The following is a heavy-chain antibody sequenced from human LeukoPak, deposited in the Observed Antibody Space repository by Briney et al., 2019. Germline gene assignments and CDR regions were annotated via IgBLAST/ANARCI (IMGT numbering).Heavy chain of an antibody. V-gene: IGHV3-23*01. Sequence: AGGSLRLSCAASGFTFSSYAVSWVRQAPGKGLEWVSGISGSTNSTHYADSVKCRFTISRDNSNNTLYLQMNNLRAEDTAVYYCAKDRDATVTHFRFVHWGQGTLVTVSS. CDR3: AKDRDATVTHFRFVH. CDR2: ISGSTNST. D-gene: IGHD4-11*01. CDR1: GFTFSSYA. J-gene: IGHJ4*02.